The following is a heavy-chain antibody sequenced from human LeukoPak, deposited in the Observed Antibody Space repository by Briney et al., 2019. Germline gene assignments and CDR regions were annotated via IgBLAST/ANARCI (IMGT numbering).Heavy chain of an antibody. Sequence: GGSLRLSCAASGFTFSSYAMSWVRQAPGKGLEWVSAISGSGGSTYYADSVKGRFTISGDNSKNTLYLQMNSLRAEDTAVYYCAKRDDYGDYAGSSGIDYWGQGTLVTVSS. CDR1: GFTFSSYA. CDR3: AKRDDYGDYAGSSGIDY. V-gene: IGHV3-23*01. D-gene: IGHD4-17*01. CDR2: ISGSGGST. J-gene: IGHJ4*02.